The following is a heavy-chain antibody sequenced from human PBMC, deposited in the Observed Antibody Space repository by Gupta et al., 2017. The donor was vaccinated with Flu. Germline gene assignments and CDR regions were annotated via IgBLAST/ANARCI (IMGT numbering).Heavy chain of an antibody. J-gene: IGHJ4*02. CDR3: ARAGDYFDT. D-gene: IGHD4-17*01. CDR2: IYYVGST. V-gene: IGHV4-39*01. Sequence: LQLQESVPGLVKPSATLSLTCTVTGGSTTSTSHSWSWPRQPAGMALASIGSIYYVGSTYHNPTLQSRVTISIDTSKNQFSLQLTSVTAADTAVYYCARAGDYFDTWGQGALVTVSS. CDR1: GGSTTSTSHS.